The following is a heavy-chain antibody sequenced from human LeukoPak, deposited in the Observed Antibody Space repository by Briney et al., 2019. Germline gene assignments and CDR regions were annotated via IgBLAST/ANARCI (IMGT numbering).Heavy chain of an antibody. CDR2: IYYSGST. CDR1: GGSISSYY. CDR3: ARAVVGMVTSYYCMYV. J-gene: IGHJ6*03. D-gene: IGHD5-18*01. Sequence: SETLSLTCTVSGGSISSYYWSWIRQPPGKGLEWIGYIYYSGSTNYNPSLKSRVAISVDTSKNQFSLKLSSVTAADTAVYYCARAVVGMVTSYYCMYVWGKGTTVTVSS. V-gene: IGHV4-59*01.